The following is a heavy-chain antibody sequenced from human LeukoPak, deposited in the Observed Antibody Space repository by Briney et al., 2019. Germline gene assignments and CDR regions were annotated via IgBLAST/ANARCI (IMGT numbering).Heavy chain of an antibody. V-gene: IGHV4-31*03. CDR1: GGSISSGGYY. Sequence: SETLSLTCTVSGGSISSGGYYWSWIRQHPGKGLEWIGYIYYSGSTYYNPSLKSRVTISVDTSKNQFSLKLSSVTAADTAVYYCAGVGASYGSYFDYWGQGTLVTVSS. CDR3: AGVGASYGSYFDY. J-gene: IGHJ4*02. CDR2: IYYSGST. D-gene: IGHD5-18*01.